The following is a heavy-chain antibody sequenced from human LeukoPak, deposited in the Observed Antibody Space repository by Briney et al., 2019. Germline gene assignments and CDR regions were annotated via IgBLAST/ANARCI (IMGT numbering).Heavy chain of an antibody. V-gene: IGHV1-2*02. CDR2: INPHSGGT. D-gene: IGHD3-3*01. CDR1: GFTFTGYY. CDR3: ARDQAADGPTTDRSIFAVAVDYGMDV. Sequence: ASVKVSCKASGFTFTGYYMHWVRRAPGQGLEWMGWINPHSGGTNYAQKFQGRVTMTRDTSVDSAYMELNSLTSGDTAVYYCARDQAADGPTTDRSIFAVAVDYGMDVWGQGTTVTVSS. J-gene: IGHJ6*02.